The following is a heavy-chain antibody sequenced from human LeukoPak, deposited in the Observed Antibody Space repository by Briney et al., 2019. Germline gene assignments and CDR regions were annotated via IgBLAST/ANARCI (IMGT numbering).Heavy chain of an antibody. V-gene: IGHV1-69*01. Sequence: GSSVKVSCKASGGTFSSYAISWVRQAPGQGLEWMGGIIPIFGTANYAQKFQGRVTITADESTSTAYMELSSLRSEDTAVYYCAREPRGGSSSFNWFDPWGQGTLVTVSS. J-gene: IGHJ5*02. CDR3: AREPRGGSSSFNWFDP. CDR2: IIPIFGTA. CDR1: GGTFSSYA. D-gene: IGHD6-6*01.